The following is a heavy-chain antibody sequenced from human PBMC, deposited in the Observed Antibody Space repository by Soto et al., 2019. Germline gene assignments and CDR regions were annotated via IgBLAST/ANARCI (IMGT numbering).Heavy chain of an antibody. CDR1: RGSLSSGTNY. CDR3: ARHDARWYSDS. V-gene: IGHV4-39*01. J-gene: IGHJ4*02. Sequence: SETLSLTCTVSRGSLSSGTNYLAWIRHPPGKGLEWIANIYYSGSTFYNPSLKSRVTISLDTSKNQFSLKLRSVTAADTAVYYCARHDARWYSDSRGQGSLVNVSS. CDR2: IYYSGST.